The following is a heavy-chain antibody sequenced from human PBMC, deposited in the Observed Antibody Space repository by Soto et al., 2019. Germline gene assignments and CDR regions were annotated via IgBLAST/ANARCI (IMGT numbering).Heavy chain of an antibody. CDR3: ARYNSYAIDY. J-gene: IGHJ4*02. CDR1: GGAFNRYY. CDR2: IYSSGTT. D-gene: IGHD2-8*01. V-gene: IGHV4-4*07. Sequence: SETLSLTCTVSGGAFNRYYWTWIRQPAGKGLEWIGRIYSSGTTNYNPSLKSRVTMSVDTSKNQFSLKLSSVTAADTAVYFCARYNSYAIDYWGRGTLVTVSS.